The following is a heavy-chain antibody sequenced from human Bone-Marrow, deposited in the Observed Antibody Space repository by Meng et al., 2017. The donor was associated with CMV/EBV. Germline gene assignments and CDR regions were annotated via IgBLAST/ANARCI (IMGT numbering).Heavy chain of an antibody. D-gene: IGHD5-18*01. CDR2: IVVGSGNT. V-gene: IGHV1-58*01. CDR1: GFTFTSSA. J-gene: IGHJ6*02. Sequence: SVKVSCKASGFTFTSSAVQWVRQARGQRLEWIGWIVVGSGNTNYAQKFQERVTITRDMSTSTAYMELSSLRSEDTAVYYCARDFPLGSRGYSYGPPEGVGMDVWGQGTTVTVAS. CDR3: ARDFPLGSRGYSYGPPEGVGMDV.